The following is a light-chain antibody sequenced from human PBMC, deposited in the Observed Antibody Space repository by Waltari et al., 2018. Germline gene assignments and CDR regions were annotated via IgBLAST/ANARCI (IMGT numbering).Light chain of an antibody. J-gene: IGKJ1*01. Sequence: IQLTQSPSSLSASVGDRVTITCRASQGISDFLAWYQQKPGKAPKLLIYAASTLQSGVPSRFSGSGSGTDVTLTITSLQPEDFATYYCQLLNSSQWTFGQGTKVEIK. V-gene: IGKV1-9*01. CDR3: QLLNSSQWT. CDR2: AAS. CDR1: QGISDF.